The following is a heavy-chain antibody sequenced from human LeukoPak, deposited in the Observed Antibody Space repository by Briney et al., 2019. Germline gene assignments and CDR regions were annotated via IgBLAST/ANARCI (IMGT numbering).Heavy chain of an antibody. D-gene: IGHD6-6*01. CDR2: IIPIFGRA. Sequence: SVKVSCKASGGTFSSYAISWVRQAPGQGLEWMGGIIPIFGRANYAQKFQGRVTITADTSTSTAYMELSSLRSEDTAVYYCARAGVGIAARQWYYYYYMDVWGKGTTVTVSS. CDR1: GGTFSSYA. V-gene: IGHV1-69*06. CDR3: ARAGVGIAARQWYYYYYMDV. J-gene: IGHJ6*03.